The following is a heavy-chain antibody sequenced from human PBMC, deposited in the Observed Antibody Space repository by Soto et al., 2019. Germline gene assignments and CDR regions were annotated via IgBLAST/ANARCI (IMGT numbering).Heavy chain of an antibody. V-gene: IGHV4-31*03. D-gene: IGHD3-22*01. CDR3: AREAKSDTSGYPPWFAP. J-gene: IGHJ5*02. CDR1: VSSISSGGYY. CDR2: IYYSGST. Sequence: QVQLQESGPGLVKPSQTLALTCTVSVSSISSGGYYWSWIRQHPGEGLEWIGYIYYSGSTYYNPSLKSRVTISVDTSKNQFSMKLSSVTHADTAVYYCAREAKSDTSGYPPWFAPWGQGTLVTVSS.